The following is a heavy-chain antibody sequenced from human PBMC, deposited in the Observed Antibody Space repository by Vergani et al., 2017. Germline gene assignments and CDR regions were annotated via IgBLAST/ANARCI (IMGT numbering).Heavy chain of an antibody. Sequence: EVQLVESGGGLVQPGGSLKLSCAASGFTLSGSTMHWVRQASGKGMEWVGRIRSKANSYATAYAASVKGRFTISRGDSKNTAYLQMNSLKTEDTAVYYCTRQVVYDSSGYRDYWGQGTLVTVSS. D-gene: IGHD3-22*01. CDR2: IRSKANSYAT. J-gene: IGHJ4*02. CDR1: GFTLSGST. V-gene: IGHV3-73*01. CDR3: TRQVVYDSSGYRDY.